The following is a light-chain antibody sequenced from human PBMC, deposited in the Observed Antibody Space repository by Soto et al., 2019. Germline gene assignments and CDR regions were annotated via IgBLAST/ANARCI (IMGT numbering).Light chain of an antibody. J-gene: IGKJ4*01. V-gene: IGKV3D-20*02. CDR3: HQRSNWPLT. Sequence: EIVLTQSPGTLSVSPGERATLSCRASQSVTSSHLAWFQQKPGQAPRLLIFDASSRATGIPDRFSGSGSGTVFTLTISSLEPEDFAVYYCHQRSNWPLTFGGGTKVDIK. CDR1: QSVTSSH. CDR2: DAS.